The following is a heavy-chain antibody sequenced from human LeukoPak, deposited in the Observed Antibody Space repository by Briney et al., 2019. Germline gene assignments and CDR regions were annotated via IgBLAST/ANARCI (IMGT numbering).Heavy chain of an antibody. CDR2: IDPNSGGT. CDR1: GYTFTGKF. J-gene: IGHJ3*02. CDR3: AREDNIVVVVAGTPPDNDAFDI. D-gene: IGHD2-15*01. Sequence: GASVRVSCKASGYTFTGKFIHWVRQAPGRGLEWMGWIDPNSGGTDYAQKFQGRVTMTRDTSIATAYMDLSRLISDDTAVYYCAREDNIVVVVAGTPPDNDAFDIWGQGTMVTVSS. V-gene: IGHV1-2*02.